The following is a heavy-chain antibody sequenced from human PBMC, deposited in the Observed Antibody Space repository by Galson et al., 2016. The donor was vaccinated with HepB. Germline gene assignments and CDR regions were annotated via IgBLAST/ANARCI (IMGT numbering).Heavy chain of an antibody. D-gene: IGHD6-13*01. CDR2: ISSSSSYT. V-gene: IGHV3-11*06. CDR1: GFTFSDSY. J-gene: IGHJ6*02. CDR3: ARKGAAAAGYALDV. Sequence: SLRLSCAASGFTFSDSYMSWIRQAPGKGLEWVSYISSSSSYTNYADSVKDRFTISRDNAKHSLYLQMSSLRVEDTAVYYCARKGAAAAGYALDVWGQGTTVTVSS.